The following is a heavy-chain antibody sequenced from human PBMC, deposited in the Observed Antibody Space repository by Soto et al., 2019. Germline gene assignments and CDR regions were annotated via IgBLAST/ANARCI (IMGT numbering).Heavy chain of an antibody. Sequence: QVQLVQSGAEVKKPGASVKVSCKASGYTFTSYDNNWVRRATGQGLEWMGWMNPNSGNTGYAQKFQGRVTMTRNTSISTAYMELSSLRSEDTAVYYCARGPEQVLVRNYYYMGVWGKGTTVTVSS. CDR2: MNPNSGNT. V-gene: IGHV1-8*01. CDR1: GYTFTSYD. J-gene: IGHJ6*03. CDR3: ARGPEQVLVRNYYYMGV. D-gene: IGHD6-13*01.